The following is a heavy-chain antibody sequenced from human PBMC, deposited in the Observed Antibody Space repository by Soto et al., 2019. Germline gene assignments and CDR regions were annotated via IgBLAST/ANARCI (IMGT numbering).Heavy chain of an antibody. V-gene: IGHV4-31*03. J-gene: IGHJ6*02. CDR3: ARDRVVRGIHYYCGMDV. CDR2: IYYSGST. Sequence: QVQLQESGPGLVKPSQTLSLTCTVSGGSISSGGYYWSWIRQHPGKGLEWIGYIYYSGSTSYNPSLKSRLTMSVDTSKIQFSLKLSSVTAADTAVYYCARDRVVRGIHYYCGMDVWGQGTTVTVSS. CDR1: GGSISSGGYY. D-gene: IGHD3-10*01.